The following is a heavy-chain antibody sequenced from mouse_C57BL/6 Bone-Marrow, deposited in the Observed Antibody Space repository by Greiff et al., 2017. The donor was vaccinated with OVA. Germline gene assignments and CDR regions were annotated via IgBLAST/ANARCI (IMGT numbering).Heavy chain of an antibody. J-gene: IGHJ1*03. CDR1: GYSFTGYY. CDR3: AKGPLWLRTVLYWYFDV. V-gene: IGHV1-42*01. Sequence: EVQLQQSGPELVKPGASVKISCKASGYSFTGYYMNWVKQSPEKSLEWIGEINPSTGGTTYNQKFKAKATLTVDKSSSTAYMQLKSLTSEDSAVYYCAKGPLWLRTVLYWYFDVWGTGTTVTVSS. D-gene: IGHD2-2*01. CDR2: INPSTGGT.